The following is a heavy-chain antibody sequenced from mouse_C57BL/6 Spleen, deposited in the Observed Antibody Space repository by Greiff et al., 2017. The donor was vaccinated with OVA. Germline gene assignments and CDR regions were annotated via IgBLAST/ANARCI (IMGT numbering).Heavy chain of an antibody. D-gene: IGHD1-1*01. CDR2: IYPGSGNT. Sequence: VKLVESGAELVRPGASVKLSCKASGYTFTDYYINWVKQRPGQGLEWIARIYPGSGNTYYNEKFKGKATLTAEKSSSTAYMQLSSLTSEDSAVYFCARSLDYYYGSGDYAMDYWGQGTSVTVSS. J-gene: IGHJ4*01. CDR1: GYTFTDYY. V-gene: IGHV1-76*01. CDR3: ARSLDYYYGSGDYAMDY.